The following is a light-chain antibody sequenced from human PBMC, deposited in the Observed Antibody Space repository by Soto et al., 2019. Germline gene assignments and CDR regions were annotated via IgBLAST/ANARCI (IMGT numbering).Light chain of an antibody. Sequence: DIEMTQSPSSLSASIGDRVTITCRASESVRSWLAWFQQKPGKAPKFLIYKASSLASGVPSRFSGSGSGTEFTLTISSLQPEDVATYYCLQDYNYFGFGQGTRLEIK. J-gene: IGKJ5*01. CDR1: ESVRSW. CDR2: KAS. V-gene: IGKV1-5*03. CDR3: LQDYNYFG.